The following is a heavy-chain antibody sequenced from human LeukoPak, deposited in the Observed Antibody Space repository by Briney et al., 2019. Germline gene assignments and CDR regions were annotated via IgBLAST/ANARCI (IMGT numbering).Heavy chain of an antibody. CDR2: IYYSGST. D-gene: IGHD6-19*01. CDR3: ARSYSSGWYPYYMDV. Sequence: SETLSLTCTVSGGSISSSSFYWGWIRQPPGKGLEWLGIIYYSGSTYYNPSLKSRVTISVDTSKNQFSLKLSSVTAADTAVYYCARSYSSGWYPYYMDVWGKGTTVTISS. V-gene: IGHV4-39*01. CDR1: GGSISSSSFY. J-gene: IGHJ6*03.